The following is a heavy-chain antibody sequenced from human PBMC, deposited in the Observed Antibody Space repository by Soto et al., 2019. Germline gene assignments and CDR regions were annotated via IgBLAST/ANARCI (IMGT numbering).Heavy chain of an antibody. CDR2: IYYSGST. Sequence: QVQLQESGPGLVKPSQTLSLTCTVSGGSISSGDYYWSWIRQSPGKGLEYIGYIYYSGSTYYNPYLKSRVIISVDTSKNQFSLKLSSVTAADTAVYYCARAWYYYYYGMDVWGQGTTVTVSS. CDR1: GGSISSGDYY. J-gene: IGHJ6*02. CDR3: ARAWYYYYYGMDV. V-gene: IGHV4-30-4*01.